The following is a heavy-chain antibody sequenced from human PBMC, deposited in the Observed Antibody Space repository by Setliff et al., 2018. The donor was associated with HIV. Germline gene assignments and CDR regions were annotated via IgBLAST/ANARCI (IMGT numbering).Heavy chain of an antibody. Sequence: PSETLSLTCTVSGGSISSGSYYWSWIRQPAGKGLEWIGHIYTSGSTNYNPSLKSRVTISVDTSKNQFSLKLSSVTAADTAVSYCVRQETGAFQLDVWGKGTTVTVSS. CDR2: IYTSGST. CDR1: GGSISSGSYY. J-gene: IGHJ6*04. D-gene: IGHD7-27*01. CDR3: VRQETGAFQLDV. V-gene: IGHV4-61*09.